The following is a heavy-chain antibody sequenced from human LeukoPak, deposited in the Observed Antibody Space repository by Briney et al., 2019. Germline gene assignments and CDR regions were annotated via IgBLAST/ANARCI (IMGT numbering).Heavy chain of an antibody. CDR3: AKDTEEILFQFDY. Sequence: GALRLSCAASGFTLSSYGMHWVRQAPGKGLKWVAVISYDGSNKYYADSEKGRLTISRDNSKITPYLQMNSLRAEDTAVYYCAKDTEEILFQFDYWGQGTLVTVSS. J-gene: IGHJ4*02. V-gene: IGHV3-30*18. D-gene: IGHD2-15*01. CDR1: GFTLSSYG. CDR2: ISYDGSNK.